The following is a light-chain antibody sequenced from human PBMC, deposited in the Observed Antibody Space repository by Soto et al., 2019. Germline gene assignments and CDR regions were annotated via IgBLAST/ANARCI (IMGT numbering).Light chain of an antibody. CDR1: QGIGDT. CDR2: DTS. J-gene: IGKJ4*01. V-gene: IGKV3-15*01. CDR3: QHYNSWPLT. Sequence: VMPQSPATLFVYPGAGATLSCRASQGIGDTLACYQHKPGQTPRLLIYDTSTRPNGVPGRFIRSRSGTAFTITINSLQSGEFAVEYCQHYNSWPLTFGVGAQVES.